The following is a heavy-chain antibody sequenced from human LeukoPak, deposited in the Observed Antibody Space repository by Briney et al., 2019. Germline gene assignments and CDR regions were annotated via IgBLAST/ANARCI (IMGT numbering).Heavy chain of an antibody. CDR2: IYYGGST. D-gene: IGHD2-2*01. V-gene: IGHV4-59*01. CDR1: GGSITSYY. J-gene: IGHJ5*02. CDR3: ARGVVPAAKGWFDP. Sequence: SETLSLTCTVSGGSITSYYWSWIRQPPGKGLEWIGYIYYGGSTNYNPSLKSRVTISVDTSKNQFSLNLSSVTAADTAVYYCARGVVPAAKGWFDPWGQGTLVTVSS.